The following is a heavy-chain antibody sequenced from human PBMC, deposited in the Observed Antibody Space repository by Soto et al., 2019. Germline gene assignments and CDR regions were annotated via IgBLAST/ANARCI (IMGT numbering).Heavy chain of an antibody. CDR2: IYYSGST. D-gene: IGHD4-17*01. CDR3: ARQIPDYGDLPLYHWFDP. V-gene: IGHV4-59*01. Sequence: PSETLSLTCTVSGGSISSYYWSWIRQPPGKGLEWIGYIYYSGSTNYNPSLKSRVTISVDTSKNQFSLKLSSVTAADTAVYYCARQIPDYGDLPLYHWFDPWGQGTLVTVSS. CDR1: GGSISSYY. J-gene: IGHJ5*02.